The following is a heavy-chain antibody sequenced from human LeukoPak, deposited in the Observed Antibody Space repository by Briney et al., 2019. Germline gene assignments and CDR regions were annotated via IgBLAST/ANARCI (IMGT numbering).Heavy chain of an antibody. CDR2: IYHSGST. J-gene: IGHJ3*02. V-gene: IGHV4-38-2*02. Sequence: SETLSLTCTVSGYSISSGYYWGWIRQPPGKGLEWIGSIYHSGSTYYNPSLKSRVTISVDTSKNQFSLKLSSVTAADTAVYYCARPLNVPWNDESSDAFDIWGQGTMVTVSS. D-gene: IGHD1-1*01. CDR3: ARPLNVPWNDESSDAFDI. CDR1: GYSISSGYY.